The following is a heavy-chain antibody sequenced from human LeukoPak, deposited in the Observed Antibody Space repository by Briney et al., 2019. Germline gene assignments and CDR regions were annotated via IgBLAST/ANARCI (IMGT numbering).Heavy chain of an antibody. CDR1: GGSINSYY. V-gene: IGHV4-4*07. J-gene: IGHJ4*02. CDR3: GRQGYTASYYFVDY. CDR2: IYPTGTT. Sequence: SETLSLTCTVSGGSINSYYWGRVRQPAGKGLEWIGRIYPTGTTNYSPSFKSRLTMSLDTSKNQFSLKLRSVTAADTAVYYCGRQGYTASYYFVDYWSQGTLVTVSS. D-gene: IGHD3-10*01.